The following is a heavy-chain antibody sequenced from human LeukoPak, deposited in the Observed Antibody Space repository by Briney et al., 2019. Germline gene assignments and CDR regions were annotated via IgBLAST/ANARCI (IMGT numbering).Heavy chain of an antibody. Sequence: PSETLSLTCTVSGGSISSYYWSWIRQPAGKGLGWIGRIYTSGSTNYNPSLKSRVTMSVDTSKNQFSLKLSSVTAADTAVYYCARTGYYYDSSGYYSDYWGQGTLVTVSS. CDR2: IYTSGST. J-gene: IGHJ4*02. V-gene: IGHV4-4*07. D-gene: IGHD3-22*01. CDR1: GGSISSYY. CDR3: ARTGYYYDSSGYYSDY.